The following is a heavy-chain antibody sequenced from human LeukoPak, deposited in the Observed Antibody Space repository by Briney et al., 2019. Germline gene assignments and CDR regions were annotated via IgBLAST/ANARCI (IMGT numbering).Heavy chain of an antibody. Sequence: GGSLRLSCEASGFTFSSYSMNWVRQAPGKGLEWVSSISSGSTYIYYADSVKGRFTISRDNAKNSLYLQMNSLRAEDTAVYYCARGRTSGGMTTDIDYWGQGTLVTVFS. CDR1: GFTFSSYS. CDR3: ARGRTSGGMTTDIDY. D-gene: IGHD4-11*01. V-gene: IGHV3-21*01. J-gene: IGHJ4*02. CDR2: ISSGSTYI.